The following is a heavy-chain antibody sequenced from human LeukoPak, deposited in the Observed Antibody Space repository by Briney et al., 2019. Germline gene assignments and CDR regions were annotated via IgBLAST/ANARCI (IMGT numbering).Heavy chain of an antibody. CDR2: IKQDGREK. Sequence: GGSLRLSCAASGFTFSSYWMSWVRQAPGKGREWVANIKQDGREKYYVDSVKGRFTISRDNAKNSLYLQMNSLRAEDTAVYYCARVYGSGSHTLSYFDYWGQGTLVTVSS. J-gene: IGHJ4*02. V-gene: IGHV3-7*01. CDR1: GFTFSSYW. CDR3: ARVYGSGSHTLSYFDY. D-gene: IGHD3-10*01.